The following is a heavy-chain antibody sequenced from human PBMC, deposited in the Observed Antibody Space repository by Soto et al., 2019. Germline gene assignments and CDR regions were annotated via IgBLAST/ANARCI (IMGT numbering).Heavy chain of an antibody. J-gene: IGHJ5*02. V-gene: IGHV4-59*08. CDR1: GGSISRYY. Sequence: SETLSLTCTVSGGSISRYYWSWIRQPPGKGLEWIGYIYYSGSTNYNPSLKSRVTISVDTSKNQFSLKLSSVTAADTAVYYCVIRSSTSSGYYSLDPCGQRTLV. CDR2: IYYSGST. D-gene: IGHD6-13*01. CDR3: VIRSSTSSGYYSLDP.